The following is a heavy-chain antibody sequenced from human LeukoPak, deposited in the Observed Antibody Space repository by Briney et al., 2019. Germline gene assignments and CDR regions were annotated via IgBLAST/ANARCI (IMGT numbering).Heavy chain of an antibody. CDR2: LHTSGGP. V-gene: IGHV4-4*07. CDR3: ATGGGPFDY. Sequence: SETLSLTCSVSGGSISLWQWNWIRQVAGKGLEWIGRLHTSGGPKYNPSLKSRVTMSLDTSKNQFFLKVNSVTAADTAVYFCATGGGPFDYWGQGILVTVSS. D-gene: IGHD3-16*01. J-gene: IGHJ4*02. CDR1: GGSISLWQ.